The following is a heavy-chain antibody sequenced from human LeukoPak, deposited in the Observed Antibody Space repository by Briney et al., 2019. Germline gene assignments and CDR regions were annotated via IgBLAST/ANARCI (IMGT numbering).Heavy chain of an antibody. CDR2: ISRNSDST. Sequence: AGRSLRLSCAASGFPFDDKAMHWVRQAPGKGREWVADISRNSDSTGYADSVKGRFTISRDNAKNSLYLQMNSLRAEDMALYYCARDLGVAGAFDYWGQGTLVTVSS. J-gene: IGHJ4*02. V-gene: IGHV3-9*03. D-gene: IGHD6-19*01. CDR1: GFPFDDKA. CDR3: ARDLGVAGAFDY.